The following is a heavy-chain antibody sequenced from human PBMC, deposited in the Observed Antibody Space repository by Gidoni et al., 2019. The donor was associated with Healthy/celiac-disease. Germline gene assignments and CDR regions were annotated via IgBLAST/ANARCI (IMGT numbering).Heavy chain of an antibody. J-gene: IGHJ6*02. D-gene: IGHD4-17*01. Sequence: QVQLQPCGAGLLKPSETLSLTCAVYGGSFSVYYWSWIRQPPGKGLEWIGEINHSGSTNYNPSLKSRVTISVDTSKNQFSLKLSSVTAADTAVYYCATRPYGDYGYYYYGMDVWGQGTTVTVSS. CDR2: INHSGST. CDR3: ATRPYGDYGYYYYGMDV. CDR1: GGSFSVYY. V-gene: IGHV4-34*01.